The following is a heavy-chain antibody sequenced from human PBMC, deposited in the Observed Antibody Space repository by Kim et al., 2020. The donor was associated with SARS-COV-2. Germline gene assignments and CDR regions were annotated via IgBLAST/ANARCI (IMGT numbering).Heavy chain of an antibody. J-gene: IGHJ5*02. Sequence: SLQSRVTMSVDTSKNQFSLKLGSVTAADTAVYYCARVNDFWSGYHNWFDPWGQGTLVTVSS. V-gene: IGHV4-4*07. CDR3: ARVNDFWSGYHNWFDP. D-gene: IGHD3-3*01.